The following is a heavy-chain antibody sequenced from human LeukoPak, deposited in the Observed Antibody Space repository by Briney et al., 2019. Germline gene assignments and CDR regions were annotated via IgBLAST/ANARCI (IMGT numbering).Heavy chain of an antibody. V-gene: IGHV3-23*01. J-gene: IGHJ4*02. CDR1: GFTFSSYA. CDR2: ISGSGGST. Sequence: GGSLRLSCAASGFTFSSYAMSWVRQAPGKGLEWVSAISGSGGSTYYADSVKGRFTISRDNSKNTLYLQMNSLRAEDTAVYYCAKDNDSGSYCYISSTVFDYWGQGTLVTVSS. CDR3: AKDNDSGSYCYISSTVFDY. D-gene: IGHD1-26*01.